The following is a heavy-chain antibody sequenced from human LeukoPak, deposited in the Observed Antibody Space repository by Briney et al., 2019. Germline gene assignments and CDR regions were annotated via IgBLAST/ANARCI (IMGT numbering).Heavy chain of an antibody. Sequence: KASETLSLTCTVSGGSISSSSYYWGWIRRPPGKGLEWIGSIYYSGSTYYNPSLKSRVTISVDTSKNQFSLKLSSVTAADTAVYYCARASIARYDFWSGYYSGYFDYWGQGTLVTVSS. CDR2: IYYSGST. CDR1: GGSISSSSYY. V-gene: IGHV4-39*07. D-gene: IGHD3-3*01. J-gene: IGHJ4*02. CDR3: ARASIARYDFWSGYYSGYFDY.